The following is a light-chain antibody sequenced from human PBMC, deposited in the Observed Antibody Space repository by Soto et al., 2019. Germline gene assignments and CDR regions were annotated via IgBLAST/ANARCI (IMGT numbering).Light chain of an antibody. CDR1: SSDVGSYNL. CDR3: CSYAGSSTFRV. V-gene: IGLV2-23*03. J-gene: IGLJ3*02. CDR2: EGS. Sequence: QSSLAQPASLSGSPGQSITISCTGTSSDVGSYNLVSWYQQHPGKAPKLMIYEGSKRPSGVSNRFSGSKSGNTASLTISGLQAEDEADYYCCSYAGSSTFRVFGGGTKVTVL.